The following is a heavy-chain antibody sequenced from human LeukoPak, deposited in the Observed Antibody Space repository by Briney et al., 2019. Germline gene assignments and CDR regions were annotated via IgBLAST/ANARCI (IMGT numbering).Heavy chain of an antibody. CDR3: ARGQSGYERFDY. CDR1: GSTFTSYG. D-gene: IGHD5-12*01. CDR2: ISAYNGST. Sequence: GASVKVSCKASGSTFTSYGISWVRQAPGQGLEWMGWISAYNGSTNYAQKPQGRVTMTTDTSTSTAYMELRSLRSDDTAVYYCARGQSGYERFDYWGQGTLVTVSS. J-gene: IGHJ4*02. V-gene: IGHV1-18*01.